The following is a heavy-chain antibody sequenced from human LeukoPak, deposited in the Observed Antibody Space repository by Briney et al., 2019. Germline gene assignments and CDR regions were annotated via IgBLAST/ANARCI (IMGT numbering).Heavy chain of an antibody. V-gene: IGHV5-10-1*01. J-gene: IGHJ4*02. Sequence: GESLMISCKGSGYSFTSYEITWVRQMPGKGLEWMGRIDPSDSYTNYSPSFQGHVTISADKSISTAYLQWSSLKASDTAMYYCARVNSGYDPAPYWGQGTLVSVSS. CDR1: GYSFTSYE. CDR2: IDPSDSYT. D-gene: IGHD5-12*01. CDR3: ARVNSGYDPAPY.